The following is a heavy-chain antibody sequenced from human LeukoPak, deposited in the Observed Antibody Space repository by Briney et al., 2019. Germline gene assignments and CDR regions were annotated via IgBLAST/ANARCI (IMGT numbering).Heavy chain of an antibody. J-gene: IGHJ3*02. V-gene: IGHV3-21*01. Sequence: GGSLRLSCAASGFTFSSYSMNLVRQAPGKGPEWVSSISSSSSYIYYADSVKGRFTISRDNAKNSLYLQMNSLRAEDTAVYYCARIGLRHDAFDIWGQGTMVTVSS. CDR2: ISSSSSYI. CDR3: ARIGLRHDAFDI. D-gene: IGHD4-17*01. CDR1: GFTFSSYS.